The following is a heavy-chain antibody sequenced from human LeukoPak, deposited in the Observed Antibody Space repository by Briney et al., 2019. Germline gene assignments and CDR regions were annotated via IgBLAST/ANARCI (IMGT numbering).Heavy chain of an antibody. CDR1: GFTFSSYA. J-gene: IGHJ4*02. Sequence: TGGSLRLSCAASGFTFSSYAMSWVRQAPGKGLEWVAVIWYDGTNKYYADSVKGRFTISRDNSKNTLYLQMNSLRAEDTAVYYCARIGGDRHPIEYWGQGTLVTVSS. CDR3: ARIGGDRHPIEY. D-gene: IGHD2-21*02. V-gene: IGHV3-33*08. CDR2: IWYDGTNK.